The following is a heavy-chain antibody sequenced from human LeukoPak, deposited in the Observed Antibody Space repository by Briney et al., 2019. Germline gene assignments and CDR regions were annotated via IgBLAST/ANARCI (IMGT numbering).Heavy chain of an antibody. CDR1: GFTSSSYS. D-gene: IGHD2-21*01. CDR3: AREHISSYYFDT. Sequence: GGSLRHACAASGFTSSSYSMNWVRQAPRKGLEWVSSITSASRYIFYADSVKGRFTISRDNAKSSLYLQMNSLRAEDTAVYYCAREHISSYYFDTWGQGTLVTVSS. V-gene: IGHV3-21*01. CDR2: ITSASRYI. J-gene: IGHJ4*02.